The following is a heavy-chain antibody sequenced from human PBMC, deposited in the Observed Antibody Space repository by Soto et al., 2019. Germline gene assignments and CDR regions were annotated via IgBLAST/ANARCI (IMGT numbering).Heavy chain of an antibody. J-gene: IGHJ3*02. CDR2: MYNTGST. D-gene: IGHD3-9*01. Sequence: SATLSLTCTVSGVSIPSYYWSWIRQPPGKGLEWIGYMYNTGSTIYNPSLKSRVTISVDTSKNQFSLKLNSVTAADTAVYYCARALILTGYYIHDAFDIWGQGTMVT. CDR1: GVSIPSYY. CDR3: ARALILTGYYIHDAFDI. V-gene: IGHV4-59*01.